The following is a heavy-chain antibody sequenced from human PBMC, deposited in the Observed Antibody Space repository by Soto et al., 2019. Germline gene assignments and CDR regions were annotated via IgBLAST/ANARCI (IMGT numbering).Heavy chain of an antibody. D-gene: IGHD1-26*01. CDR3: ARDIVSVAPRAYDAFDV. CDR1: GFTFSDTL. J-gene: IGHJ3*01. Sequence: QVQLVQSGAELKKPGASVNISCQASGFTFSDTLINWVRQGPGQRLEWMGWINPANGNTRYSESFQGRVTISSLSSASTAYAALSDLTSEDTAVYSCARDIVSVAPRAYDAFDVWGQGTMITVSS. CDR2: INPANGNT. V-gene: IGHV1-3*01.